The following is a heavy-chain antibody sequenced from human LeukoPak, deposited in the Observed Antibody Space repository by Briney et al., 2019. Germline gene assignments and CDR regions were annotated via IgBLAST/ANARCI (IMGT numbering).Heavy chain of an antibody. Sequence: GGSLRLSCAASGFTFDDYAMHWVRQAPGKGLEWVSGISWNSGSTGYADSVRGRFTISRDNAKNSLYLQMSSLRAEDTALYYCARGGSSSTWYERDWFDPWGQGTLVTVSS. V-gene: IGHV3-9*01. CDR1: GFTFDDYA. D-gene: IGHD6-13*01. CDR2: ISWNSGST. J-gene: IGHJ5*02. CDR3: ARGGSSSTWYERDWFDP.